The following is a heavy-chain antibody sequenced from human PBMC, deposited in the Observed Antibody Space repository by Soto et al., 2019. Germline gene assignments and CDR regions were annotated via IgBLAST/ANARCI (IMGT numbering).Heavy chain of an antibody. D-gene: IGHD2-8*02. V-gene: IGHV3-30*03. CDR2: ISYDGSNK. CDR1: GFIFRTYG. CDR3: ARGHTGGI. J-gene: IGHJ3*02. Sequence: QVQLVESGGGVVQPGGSLRLSCAASGFIFRTYGMHWVRQAPGKGLEWVAVISYDGSNKYYADSVKGRFTISRDNSKNTMYLQMNSLIAEDTAVYYCARGHTGGIWGQGTMVTVSS.